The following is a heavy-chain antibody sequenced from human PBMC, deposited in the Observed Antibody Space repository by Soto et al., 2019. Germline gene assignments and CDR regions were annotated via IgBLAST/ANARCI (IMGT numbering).Heavy chain of an antibody. CDR3: ARVPYYDFWSGYYTGFDY. J-gene: IGHJ4*02. CDR2: IIPIFGTA. D-gene: IGHD3-3*01. CDR1: GGTFSSYA. V-gene: IGHV1-69*13. Sequence: SVKVSCKASGGTFSSYAISWVLQAPGQGLEWMGGIIPIFGTANYAQKFQGRVTITADESTSTAYMELSSLRSEDTAVYYCARVPYYDFWSGYYTGFDYWGQGTLVTVSS.